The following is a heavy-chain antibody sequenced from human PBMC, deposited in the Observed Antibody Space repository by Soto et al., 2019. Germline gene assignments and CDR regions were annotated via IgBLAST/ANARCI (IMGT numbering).Heavy chain of an antibody. Sequence: PGGSLRLSCAASGFTFSNAWMNWVRQAPGKGLEWVGRIKSKTDGGTTDYAAPVKGRFTISRDDSKNTLYLQINSLKTEVTAVYYCTTDFKGRYFDWLLFRYSNDAFDIWGQGTMVTVSS. CDR1: GFTFSNAW. CDR3: TTDFKGRYFDWLLFRYSNDAFDI. V-gene: IGHV3-15*07. J-gene: IGHJ3*02. D-gene: IGHD3-9*01. CDR2: IKSKTDGGTT.